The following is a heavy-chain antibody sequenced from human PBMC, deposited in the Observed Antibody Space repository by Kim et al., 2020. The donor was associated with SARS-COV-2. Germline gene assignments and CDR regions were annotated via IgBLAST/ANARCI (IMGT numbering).Heavy chain of an antibody. CDR2: ISGHNGNT. J-gene: IGHJ5*02. D-gene: IGHD3-22*01. CDR1: GYTFTSYG. V-gene: IGHV1-18*01. Sequence: ASVKVSCKASGYTFTSYGIVWVRQAPGQGLEWMGWISGHNGNTNYAQKFQGRVTMTTDTSTSTAYMELRSLTSDDTAVYYCAREWWWLDYDSSRNWLDPWGQGTLVTASS. CDR3: AREWWWLDYDSSRNWLDP.